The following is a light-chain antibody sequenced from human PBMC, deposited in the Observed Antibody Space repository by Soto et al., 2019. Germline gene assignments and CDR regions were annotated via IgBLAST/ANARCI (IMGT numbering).Light chain of an antibody. Sequence: QAVVTQEPSLTVSPGGTVTLTCDSSTGDVTSGHYPYWFQQKPGQAPRTLIYDTNNKHSWTPARFSGSLLGGKAALTLSGAQPEDEAEYYCLLFDSGPRVFGGGTQLTVL. CDR3: LLFDSGPRV. J-gene: IGLJ3*02. CDR2: DTN. CDR1: TGDVTSGHY. V-gene: IGLV7-46*01.